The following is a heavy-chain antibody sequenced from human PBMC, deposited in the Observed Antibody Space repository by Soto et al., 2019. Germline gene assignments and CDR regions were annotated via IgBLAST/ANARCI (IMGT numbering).Heavy chain of an antibody. CDR2: IIPIFGTA. D-gene: IGHD2-15*01. CDR1: GGTFSTYA. J-gene: IGHJ6*02. Sequence: QVQLVQSGAEVKKPGSSVKVSCKSSGGTFSTYAISWVRQAPGQGLEWMGGIIPIFGTANYAQKFQGRVTITADESTTTAYMELISLRSEDTDVYYCARDEMVVAAGSRTWHYYYGMDVWGQGTTVTVSS. V-gene: IGHV1-69*12. CDR3: ARDEMVVAAGSRTWHYYYGMDV.